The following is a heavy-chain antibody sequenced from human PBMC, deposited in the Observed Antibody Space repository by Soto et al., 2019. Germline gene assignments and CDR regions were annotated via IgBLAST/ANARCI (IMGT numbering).Heavy chain of an antibody. CDR2: IYYSGST. CDR3: AKAVKAVAGDYYYYYMDV. Sequence: KASETLSLTCTVSGGSISSYYWSWIRQPPGKGLEWIGYIYYSGSTNCNPSLKSRITITVDTSKNQFSLKLNSVTAADTAVYYFAKAVKAVAGDYYYYYMDVWGKGTTVTVSS. J-gene: IGHJ6*03. CDR1: GGSISSYY. D-gene: IGHD6-19*01. V-gene: IGHV4-59*08.